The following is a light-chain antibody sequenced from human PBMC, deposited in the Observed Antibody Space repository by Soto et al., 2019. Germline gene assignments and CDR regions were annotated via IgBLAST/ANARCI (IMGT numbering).Light chain of an antibody. CDR3: QQYGSSPRT. CDR1: QSVSSSS. V-gene: IGKV3-20*01. J-gene: IGKJ1*01. Sequence: EIVLTQFPDTLSLSPGERATLSCRASQSVSSSSLAWYQQKRGQAPRLLIHGASSRATGIPDRFSGSGSGTDFTLNISRLEPEDFAVYYCQQYGSSPRTFGQGTKVDIK. CDR2: GAS.